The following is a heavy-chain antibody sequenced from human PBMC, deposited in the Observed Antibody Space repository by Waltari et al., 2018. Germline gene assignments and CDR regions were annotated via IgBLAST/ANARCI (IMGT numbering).Heavy chain of an antibody. CDR2: IYYSGST. CDR1: GRSISSSRYH. CDR3: ARGQYYYDSSGYPD. J-gene: IGHJ4*02. Sequence: QLQLQESGPGLVKPSETLSLTCTVPGRSISSSRYHWGWIRQPPGKGLEWIGSIYYSGSTYYNPSLKSRVTISVDTSKNQFSLKLSSVTAADTAVYYCARGQYYYDSSGYPDWGQGTLVTVSS. D-gene: IGHD3-22*01. V-gene: IGHV4-39*01.